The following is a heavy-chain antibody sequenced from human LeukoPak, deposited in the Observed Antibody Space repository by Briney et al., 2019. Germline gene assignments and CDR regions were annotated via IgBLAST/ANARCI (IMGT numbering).Heavy chain of an antibody. CDR3: ARHLYYYGMDV. CDR1: GGSISSGGHY. Sequence: SETLSLTCTVSGGSISSGGHYWSWIRQPPGKGLEWIGYIYHDGSTNYNPSLKSRVTISVDTSKNQFSLKLSSVTAADTAVYYCARHLYYYGMDVWGQGTTVTVSS. CDR2: IYHDGST. V-gene: IGHV4-61*08. J-gene: IGHJ6*02.